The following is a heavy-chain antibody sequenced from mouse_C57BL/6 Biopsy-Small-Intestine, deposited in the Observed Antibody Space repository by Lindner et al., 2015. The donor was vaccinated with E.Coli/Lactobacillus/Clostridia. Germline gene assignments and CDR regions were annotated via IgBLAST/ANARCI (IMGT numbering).Heavy chain of an antibody. J-gene: IGHJ1*01. D-gene: IGHD2-1*01. V-gene: IGHV1-64*01. CDR1: GYTFTSYY. Sequence: SVKVSCKASGYTFTSYYMHWVRQAPGQGLEWMGIINPSGGSTSYAQKFRGRVTMTRDTSTSTVYMELSSLRSDDTAVYYCARVGYSGYDWGDIEPAQYGMDVWGQGTTVTVSS. CDR3: ARVGYSGYDWGDIEPAQYGMDV. CDR2: INPSGGST.